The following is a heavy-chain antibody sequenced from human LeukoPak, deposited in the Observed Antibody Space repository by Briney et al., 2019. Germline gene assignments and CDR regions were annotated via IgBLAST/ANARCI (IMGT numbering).Heavy chain of an antibody. CDR2: INAGNGNT. Sequence: ASVKVSCKASGYTFTSYAMNWVRQAPGQRLEWMGWINAGNGNTKYSQKFQGRVTITRDTSASTAYMELSSLRSEDTAVYYCAREDFPYYYDSSGYPTYGYWGQGTLVTVSS. V-gene: IGHV1-3*01. CDR3: AREDFPYYYDSSGYPTYGY. CDR1: GYTFTSYA. D-gene: IGHD3-22*01. J-gene: IGHJ4*02.